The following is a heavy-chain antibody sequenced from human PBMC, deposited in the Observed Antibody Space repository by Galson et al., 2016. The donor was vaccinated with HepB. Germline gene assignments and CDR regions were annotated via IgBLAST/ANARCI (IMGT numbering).Heavy chain of an antibody. CDR2: TNADGGKL. CDR1: GFSFSSYE. D-gene: IGHD1-26*01. CDR3: VRDGATWHFDF. V-gene: IGHV3-48*03. Sequence: SLRLSCAASGFSFSSYEMNWVRQAPGKGLEWVAYTNADGGKLYYPDSVRGRFTISRDNAKESLYLQMNSLTAEDTGLYYCVRDGATWHFDFWGRGTLVTVSS. J-gene: IGHJ2*01.